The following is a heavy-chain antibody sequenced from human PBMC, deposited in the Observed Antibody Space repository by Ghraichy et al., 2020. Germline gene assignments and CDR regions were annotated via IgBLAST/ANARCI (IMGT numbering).Heavy chain of an antibody. CDR1: GGSFYGAEYY. CDR2: IYYDGST. Sequence: SETLSLTCTVSGGSFYGAEYYWSWIRQYPGKGLEFIGYIYYDGSTHYNPSLQSRLAMSVDTSKNQFSLRLSSVTAADTAVYFCARALTDPIVFDIWGQGTMVTVSS. V-gene: IGHV4-31*03. CDR3: ARALTDPIVFDI. J-gene: IGHJ3*02. D-gene: IGHD2/OR15-2a*01.